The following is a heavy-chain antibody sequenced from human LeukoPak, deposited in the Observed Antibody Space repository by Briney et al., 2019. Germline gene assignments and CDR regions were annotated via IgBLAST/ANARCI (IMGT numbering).Heavy chain of an antibody. CDR2: ISSDGSRV. CDR3: ARDSWYRYFDY. D-gene: IGHD6-13*01. Sequence: PGGSLRLSCAASGFTFSSYAMHWVRQAPGKGLVWVSRISSDGSRVTYADSVKGRFTISRDNAKNTLYLQMNSLRAEDTAVYYCARDSWYRYFDYWGQGTLVTVSS. J-gene: IGHJ4*02. CDR1: GFTFSSYA. V-gene: IGHV3-74*01.